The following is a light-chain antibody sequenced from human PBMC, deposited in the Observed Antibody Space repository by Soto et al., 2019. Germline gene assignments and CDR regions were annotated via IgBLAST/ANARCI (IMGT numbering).Light chain of an antibody. Sequence: EIVLTQSPATLSLSPGERATLSCRASQSVGTFLAWYQQKPGQAPRVLIHDASNRAAGVPARFSGSGSGTDFSIPTSSLEPSDSAVDFCQQRTGRPRGTFGQGTRLEIK. CDR3: QQRTGRPRGT. J-gene: IGKJ2*02. V-gene: IGKV3-11*01. CDR2: DAS. CDR1: QSVGTF.